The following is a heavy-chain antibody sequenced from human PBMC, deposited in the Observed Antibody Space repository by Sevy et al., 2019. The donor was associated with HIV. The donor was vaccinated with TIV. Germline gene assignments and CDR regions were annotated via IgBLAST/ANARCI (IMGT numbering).Heavy chain of an antibody. Sequence: GGSLRLSCAASGFTLSNASMSWVRQAPGKGLEWVGRIKCKTDGGTTDYAAPVKGRFTISRDDSKNTLYLQMNSLKTEDTAVYYCTTDLLNEGDYYDSSGYYVDYWGQGSLVTVSS. D-gene: IGHD3-22*01. CDR1: GFTLSNAS. CDR3: TTDLLNEGDYYDSSGYYVDY. V-gene: IGHV3-15*01. J-gene: IGHJ4*02. CDR2: IKCKTDGGTT.